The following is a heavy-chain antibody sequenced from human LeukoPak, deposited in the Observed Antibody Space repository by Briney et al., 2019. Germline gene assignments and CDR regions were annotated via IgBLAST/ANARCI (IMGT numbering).Heavy chain of an antibody. CDR1: GYTFTSYY. CDR3: ARAASGWFSGDY. CDR2: INPSGGST. V-gene: IGHV1-46*01. Sequence: AAVKVSCKASGYTFTSYYMHWVRQAPGQGLEWMGIINPSGGSTSYAQKFLGRVTMTRDMSTSTVYMELSSLRSEDTAVYYCARAASGWFSGDYWGQGTLVTVSS. J-gene: IGHJ4*02. D-gene: IGHD6-19*01.